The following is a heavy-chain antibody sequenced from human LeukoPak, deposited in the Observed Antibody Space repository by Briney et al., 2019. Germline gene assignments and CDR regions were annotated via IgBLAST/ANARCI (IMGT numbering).Heavy chain of an antibody. Sequence: APVKVSCKASGYTFTSYAISWVRQAPGQGPEWMGWINMYNGNTNYAQKLQGRVTMTTDTSTSTAYMELRSLRSDDTAVYYCARVVGNYVWGSYRPEGCFDSWGQGTLVTVSS. J-gene: IGHJ4*02. D-gene: IGHD3-16*02. CDR1: GYTFTSYA. CDR3: ARVVGNYVWGSYRPEGCFDS. CDR2: INMYNGNT. V-gene: IGHV1-18*01.